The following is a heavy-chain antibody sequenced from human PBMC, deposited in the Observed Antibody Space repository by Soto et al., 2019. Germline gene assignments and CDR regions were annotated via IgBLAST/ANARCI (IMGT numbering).Heavy chain of an antibody. CDR2: IYYSGST. J-gene: IGHJ6*02. Sequence: QVQLQESGPGLVKPSQTLSLTCTVSGGSISSGGYFWSWIRQHPGKGLEWIGFIYYSGSTYYNPFLQSRVTISVETSKNQFPLKLGSVTAADTAVYFCGREGAAPYYYHGMGVWGQGATVTVSS. CDR3: GREGAAPYYYHGMGV. CDR1: GGSISSGGYF. V-gene: IGHV4-31*03.